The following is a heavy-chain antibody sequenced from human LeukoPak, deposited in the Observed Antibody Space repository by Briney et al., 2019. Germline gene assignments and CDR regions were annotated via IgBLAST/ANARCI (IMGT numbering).Heavy chain of an antibody. J-gene: IGHJ3*02. CDR1: GFTFSSYS. V-gene: IGHV3-21*01. CDR2: ISSSSSYI. CDR3: ARGKVHYGSGSYAFDI. D-gene: IGHD3-10*01. Sequence: GGSLRLSCAASGFTFSSYSMNWVRQAPGKGLEWVSSISSSSSYIYYADSVKGRFTISRDNAKNSLYLQMNSLRAEDTAVYYCARGKVHYGSGSYAFDIWGQGTMVTVSS.